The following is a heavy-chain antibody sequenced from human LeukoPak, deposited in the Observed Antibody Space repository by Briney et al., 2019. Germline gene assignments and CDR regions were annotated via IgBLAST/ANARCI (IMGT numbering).Heavy chain of an antibody. D-gene: IGHD3-3*01. Sequence: GGSLRLSCAASGFTFSTYAMNWVRQAPGKGLEWLSSISSSSSDIYYADSVKGRFTISRDNAKNSLYLQMNSLRAEDTAVYYCAREVFWSGYFANLHFDYWGRGTLVTVSS. J-gene: IGHJ4*02. CDR2: ISSSSSDI. CDR1: GFTFSTYA. CDR3: AREVFWSGYFANLHFDY. V-gene: IGHV3-21*01.